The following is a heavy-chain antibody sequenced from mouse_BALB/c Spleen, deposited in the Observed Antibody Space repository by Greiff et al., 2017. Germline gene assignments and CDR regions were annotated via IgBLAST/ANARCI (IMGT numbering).Heavy chain of an antibody. D-gene: IGHD4-1*01. CDR1: GFTFSSYT. J-gene: IGHJ1*01. CDR2: ISSGGSYT. V-gene: IGHV5-6-4*01. CDR3: TRATGTYFDV. Sequence: EVKLVESGGGLVKPGGSLKLSCAASGFTFSSYTMSWVRQTPEKRLEWVATISSGGSYTYYPDSVKGRFTISRDNAKNTLYLQMSSLKSEDTAMYYCTRATGTYFDVWGAGTTVTVSS.